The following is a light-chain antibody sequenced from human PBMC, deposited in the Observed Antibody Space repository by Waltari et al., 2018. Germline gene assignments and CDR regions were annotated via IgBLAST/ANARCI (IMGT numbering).Light chain of an antibody. Sequence: ASVGERVTVMRRASQGINKELSWYQQKTGKAPTLLIYAAYSLQTGVSSRFSGSGSGTDFTLTISSLQPEDVATYYCQQDYTTPWTFGQGTKVEIK. CDR3: QQDYTTPWT. CDR2: AAY. J-gene: IGKJ1*01. CDR1: QGINKE. V-gene: IGKV1-27*01.